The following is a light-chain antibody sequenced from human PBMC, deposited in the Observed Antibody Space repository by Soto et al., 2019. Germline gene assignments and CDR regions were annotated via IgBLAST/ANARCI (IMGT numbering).Light chain of an antibody. CDR2: EGT. CDR1: SSDIGSYNL. J-gene: IGLJ2*01. Sequence: QSALTQPASVSGSPGQSITISCSGTSSDIGSYNLVSWYQQHPGKVPQLMIYEGTKRASGVSSRFSGSKSGNTASLTISGLQAEDEADYYCSSYTSSSTLVVFGGGTKLTVL. CDR3: SSYTSSSTLVV. V-gene: IGLV2-14*02.